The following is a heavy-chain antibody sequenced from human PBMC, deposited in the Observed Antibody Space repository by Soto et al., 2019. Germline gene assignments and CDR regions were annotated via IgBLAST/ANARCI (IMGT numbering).Heavy chain of an antibody. D-gene: IGHD1-26*01. J-gene: IGHJ6*02. CDR1: WGTIISLGGY. CDR2: INYSGDT. CDR3: ARVGALLCEGICDYFTTTDV. V-gene: IGHV4-30-4*08. Sequence: SVSWGTIISLGGYRSSINQPQGKGLEWIGYINYSGDTTYNPSLKSQAPISKDMYKNQYSLKLRTVTAADRAFYNCARVGALLCEGICDYFTTTDVRRQGTTDTVTS.